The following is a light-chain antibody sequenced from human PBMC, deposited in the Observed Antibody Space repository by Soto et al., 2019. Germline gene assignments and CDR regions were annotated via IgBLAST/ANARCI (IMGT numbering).Light chain of an antibody. CDR3: QHRYNWPLT. J-gene: IGKJ4*01. V-gene: IGKV3D-20*02. CDR2: GAS. CDR1: QSVTSSY. Sequence: EIVLTQSPGTLSLSPGERATLSCRASQSVTSSYLAWYQQKPGQAPRLLIYGASSRATGIPDRFSGSGSGTDFTLTISRLEPEDCAIYYCQHRYNWPLTFGAGTKVEIK.